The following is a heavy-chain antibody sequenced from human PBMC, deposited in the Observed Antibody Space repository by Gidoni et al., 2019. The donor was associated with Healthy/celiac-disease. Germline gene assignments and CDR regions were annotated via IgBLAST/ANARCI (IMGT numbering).Heavy chain of an antibody. CDR2: ISGSGGST. CDR3: AKNVAWVGARDAFDI. CDR1: GFPFRSYA. D-gene: IGHD1-26*01. J-gene: IGHJ3*02. V-gene: IGHV3-23*01. Sequence: EVQLLESGGGLVQPGGSLRLSCSASGFPFRSYAMSWVRQAPGKGLEWVSAISGSGGSTYYADSVKGRFTISRDNSKNTLYLQMNSLRAEDTAVYYCAKNVAWVGARDAFDIWGQGTMVTVSS.